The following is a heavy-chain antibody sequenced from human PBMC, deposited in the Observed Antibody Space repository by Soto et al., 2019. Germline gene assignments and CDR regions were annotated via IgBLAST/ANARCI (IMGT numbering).Heavy chain of an antibody. D-gene: IGHD3-16*01. CDR2: INTYNGNT. Sequence: QVQLVQSGAEVKNPGASVKVSCKASGYTFTRYGIGWARQAPGQGLEWMGWINTYNGNTNYAQNVQGRVTLTTDTPTSTAYMELRSLISNDTAIYYCAMVDVYVTTSPQDVWGQGATVIV. J-gene: IGHJ6*02. CDR3: AMVDVYVTTSPQDV. CDR1: GYTFTRYG. V-gene: IGHV1-18*01.